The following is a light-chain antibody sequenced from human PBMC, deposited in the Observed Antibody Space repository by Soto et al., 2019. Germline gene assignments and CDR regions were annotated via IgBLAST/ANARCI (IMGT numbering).Light chain of an antibody. CDR1: SSDVGAYYS. CDR2: GVT. J-gene: IGLJ1*01. CDR3: SSYTSGSSHYV. V-gene: IGLV2-14*01. Sequence: QSVLTQPASVSGSPGQSITISCTGTSSDVGAYYSVSWYQHHPGKAPKLIIYGVTNRPSGVSNRFSGSKSGNTASLTTSGLQAEDEADYHCSSYTSGSSHYVFGTGTRSPS.